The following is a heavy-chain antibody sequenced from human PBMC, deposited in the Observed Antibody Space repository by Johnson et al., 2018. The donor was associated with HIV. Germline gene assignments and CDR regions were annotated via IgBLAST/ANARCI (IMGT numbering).Heavy chain of an antibody. D-gene: IGHD3-10*02. CDR1: GFTFSNAW. J-gene: IGHJ3*02. CDR3: STDVPGGPYYNAFDI. CDR2: IKSESDGGTT. Sequence: VQLVESGGGLVKPGGSLRLSCAASGFTFSNAWMSWVRQAPGKGLEWVGRIKSESDGGTTDDAAPVQVSFSSSRDDTTNTLYLQMNSLKNEDTALYYCSTDVPGGPYYNAFDIWGQGTMVTVSS. V-gene: IGHV3-15*01.